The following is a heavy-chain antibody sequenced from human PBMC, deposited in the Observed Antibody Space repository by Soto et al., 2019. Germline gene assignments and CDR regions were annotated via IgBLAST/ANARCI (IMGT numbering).Heavy chain of an antibody. V-gene: IGHV4-59*01. CDR2: IYYSGST. J-gene: IGHJ6*02. CDR1: GDSISTYY. Sequence: PSETLSLTCTVSGDSISTYYWSWIRQPPGKGLEWIGYIYYSGSTNYNPSLKSRVTISVDTSKNQFSLKLSSVTAADTAVYYCARFRGGSPYGMDVWGQGTTVTVS. CDR3: ARFRGGSPYGMDV. D-gene: IGHD3-16*01.